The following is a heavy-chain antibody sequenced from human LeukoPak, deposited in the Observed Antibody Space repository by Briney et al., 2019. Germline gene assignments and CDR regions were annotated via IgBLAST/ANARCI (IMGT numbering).Heavy chain of an antibody. D-gene: IGHD5-12*01. CDR2: MHNSGSS. CDR1: GASTSHFY. CDR3: ARSAEWLRNAFDI. V-gene: IGHV4-59*01. J-gene: IGHJ3*02. Sequence: SETLSLTCSVSGASTSHFYWNWIRQPPGKGLDWIGYMHNSGSSKHSPSLKSRVTISIDTSKNLFSLQLTSVTAADTAIYYCARSAEWLRNAFDIWGQGTMVSVSS.